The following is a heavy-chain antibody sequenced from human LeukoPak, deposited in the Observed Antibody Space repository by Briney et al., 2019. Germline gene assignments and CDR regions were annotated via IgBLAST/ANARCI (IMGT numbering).Heavy chain of an antibody. Sequence: GGSLSLSCASSVLTFITSIINWLRQAPGRGREWVAGRSDDGINEYYAESVKGRFTISRDNSKNTVHLQMTSLRAEDTAVYYCAKGDDIDMRKGAFDIWGQGTMVTVSS. CDR2: RSDDGINE. CDR3: AKGDDIDMRKGAFDI. CDR1: VLTFITSI. D-gene: IGHD3-9*01. J-gene: IGHJ3*02. V-gene: IGHV3-30*18.